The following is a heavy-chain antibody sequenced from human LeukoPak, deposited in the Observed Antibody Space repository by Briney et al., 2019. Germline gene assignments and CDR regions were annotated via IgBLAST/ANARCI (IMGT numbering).Heavy chain of an antibody. J-gene: IGHJ5*02. CDR1: GFTFSSYA. D-gene: IGHD6-19*01. Sequence: GGSLRLSCAASGFTFSSYAMNWVRQAPGKGLEWVSIISGSGSTTHYADSVKGRFTISRDNSKNTLYLQMNSLRAEDTAVYYCAPRSGWYSAWGQGTLVTVSS. V-gene: IGHV3-23*01. CDR2: ISGSGSTT. CDR3: APRSGWYSA.